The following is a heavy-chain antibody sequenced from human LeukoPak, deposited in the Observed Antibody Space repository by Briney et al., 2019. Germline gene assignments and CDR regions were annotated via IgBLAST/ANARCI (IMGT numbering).Heavy chain of an antibody. J-gene: IGHJ4*02. CDR1: GFTFSSYW. D-gene: IGHD3-22*01. CDR2: IKQDGSEK. CDR3: VRNYDGFDY. V-gene: IGHV3-7*01. Sequence: GGSLRLSCAASGFTFSSYWMSWVHQAPGKGLEWVANIKQDGSEKYYVDSVKGRFTISRDNAKNSLYLQMNSLRAEDTAVYHCVRNYDGFDYWGQGTLVTVSS.